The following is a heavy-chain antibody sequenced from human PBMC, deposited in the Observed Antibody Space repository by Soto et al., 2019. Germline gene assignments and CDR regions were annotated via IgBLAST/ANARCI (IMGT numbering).Heavy chain of an antibody. CDR3: AIDNCQIYGTPAASSWFHP. Sequence: QAQLVQSGAEVKKPGASVKVSCKASGFSFSDYFMHWVRQAPGQGAAWMGIITPSGDSRNYAQKFPGRVPITRATSTITVYMDLSSLRYEDTAVYYCAIDNCQIYGTPAASSWFHPWCQGTPVTVSS. CDR2: ITPSGDSR. V-gene: IGHV1-46*01. J-gene: IGHJ5*02. D-gene: IGHD2-15*01. CDR1: GFSFSDYF.